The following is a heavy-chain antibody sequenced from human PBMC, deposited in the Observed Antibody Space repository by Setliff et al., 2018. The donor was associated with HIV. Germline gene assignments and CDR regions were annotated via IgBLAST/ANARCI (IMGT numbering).Heavy chain of an antibody. Sequence: ASVKVSCKASGYSFTNYYMNWVRQAPGQGLEWMGMINPSGGGTTYAQKFQGRVTMTRDTSTDTLYMDLSSLTSEDTAVYYCVRGMTSYDSSGYSIPYYFDYWGQGTLVTVSS. CDR1: GYSFTNYY. J-gene: IGHJ4*02. V-gene: IGHV1-46*01. CDR2: INPSGGGT. D-gene: IGHD3-22*01. CDR3: VRGMTSYDSSGYSIPYYFDY.